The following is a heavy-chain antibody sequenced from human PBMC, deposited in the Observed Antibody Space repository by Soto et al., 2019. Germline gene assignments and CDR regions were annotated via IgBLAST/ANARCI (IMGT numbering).Heavy chain of an antibody. D-gene: IGHD3-22*01. CDR1: GFTFSSYA. Sequence: GSLRLSCAASGFTFSSYAMSWARQAPGKGLEWVSAISGSGGSTYYADSVKGRFTISRDNSKNTLYLQMNSLRAEDTAVYYCAKTYYYDSSGYGFQHWGQGTLVTVSS. CDR2: ISGSGGST. CDR3: AKTYYYDSSGYGFQH. V-gene: IGHV3-23*01. J-gene: IGHJ1*01.